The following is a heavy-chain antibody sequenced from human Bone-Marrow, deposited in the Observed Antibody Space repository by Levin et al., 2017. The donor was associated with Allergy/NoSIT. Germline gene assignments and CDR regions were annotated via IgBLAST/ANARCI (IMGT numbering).Heavy chain of an antibody. V-gene: IGHV1-69*06. CDR3: ARGEHCSSPNCPPLHYYGMDV. J-gene: IGHJ6*02. CDR1: GDTFSSYA. D-gene: IGHD2-2*01. CDR2: IVLGTP. Sequence: GGSLRLSCKASGDTFSSYAFSWVRQAPGQGLQWMGGIVLGTPNYAQNFQGRVTISADKSTSTVYMEMSSLRTEDTALYFCARGEHCSSPNCPPLHYYGMDVWGQGTTVTVSS.